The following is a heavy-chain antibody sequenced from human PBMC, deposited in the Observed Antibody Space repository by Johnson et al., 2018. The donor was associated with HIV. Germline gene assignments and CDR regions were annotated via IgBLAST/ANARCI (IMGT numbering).Heavy chain of an antibody. Sequence: VQLVESGGGLVQPGRSLRLSCTASGFTFGDYAMSWVRQAPGKGLEWVGFIRSKAYGGTTEYAASVKGRFTISRDDSKSIAYLQMNSLKTEDTAVYYCTTPGDRWYTLVGEAAFDIWGQGTTVTVSS. J-gene: IGHJ3*02. D-gene: IGHD2-15*01. V-gene: IGHV3-49*04. CDR3: TTPGDRWYTLVGEAAFDI. CDR1: GFTFGDYA. CDR2: IRSKAYGGTT.